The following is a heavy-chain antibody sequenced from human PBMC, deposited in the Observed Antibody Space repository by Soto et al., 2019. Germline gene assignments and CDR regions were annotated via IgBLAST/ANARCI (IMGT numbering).Heavy chain of an antibody. CDR3: AKDSGWLAARDWFDP. CDR2: ISGGGGST. V-gene: IGHV3-23*01. Sequence: EVQLLESGGALVQPGGSLRLSCAASGFPFSRFALSWVRQAPGKGLEWVSGISGGGGSTYYADSVQGRFTISRDNSKNAVFLQMNSLRDEDTALYYCAKDSGWLAARDWFDPWGQGTLVTVSS. D-gene: IGHD3-22*01. J-gene: IGHJ5*02. CDR1: GFPFSRFA.